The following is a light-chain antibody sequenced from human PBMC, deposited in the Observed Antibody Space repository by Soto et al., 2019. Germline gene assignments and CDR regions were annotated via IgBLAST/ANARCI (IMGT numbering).Light chain of an antibody. V-gene: IGKV1-33*01. CDR1: HYIRKY. CDR2: DAS. J-gene: IGKJ5*01. CDR3: QQYDNLPLI. Sequence: IQMTQSPSSLSASVGDRVTIACQATHYIRKYLNWYQQKPGKAPKLLIYDASSLETGVPSRFSGSGSGTDFTLTISSLQPEDFATYYCQQYDNLPLIFGQGTRLEI.